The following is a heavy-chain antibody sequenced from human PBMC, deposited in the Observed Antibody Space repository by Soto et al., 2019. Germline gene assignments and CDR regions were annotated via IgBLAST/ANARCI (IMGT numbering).Heavy chain of an antibody. Sequence: SETLSLTCTVSGGSISSYYWNWIRQPPGKGLEWIGYIHYSGSTNYNPSLKSRVTISVDTSNNQFSLKLSSVTAADTAVYHCATGRFSAMIRGVIMFDPWGQGTLVTVSS. CDR2: IHYSGST. J-gene: IGHJ5*02. D-gene: IGHD3-10*01. CDR1: GGSISSYY. V-gene: IGHV4-59*01. CDR3: ATGRFSAMIRGVIMFDP.